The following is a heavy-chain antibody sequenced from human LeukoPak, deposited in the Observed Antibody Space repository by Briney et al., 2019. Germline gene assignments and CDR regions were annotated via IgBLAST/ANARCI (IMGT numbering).Heavy chain of an antibody. Sequence: GGSLRLSCTASGFTFGDYAMTWVRQAPGKGLEWVAVISYDGSNKYYADSVKGRFTISRDNSKSTLYLQMNSLRAEDTAVYYCARDGLESYFDYWGQGTLVSVSS. CDR1: GFTFGDYA. CDR2: ISYDGSNK. D-gene: IGHD3/OR15-3a*01. J-gene: IGHJ4*02. V-gene: IGHV3-30*04. CDR3: ARDGLESYFDY.